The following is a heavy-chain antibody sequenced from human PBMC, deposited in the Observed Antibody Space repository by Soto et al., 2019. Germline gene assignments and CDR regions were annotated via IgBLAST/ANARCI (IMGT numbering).Heavy chain of an antibody. CDR3: AILGDAVQPLDY. Sequence: SETLSLTCTVSGGSISGSCYYWGWIRQPPGKGLEWIGSIYYSWSTYSDPSPKTRLTIPVNTTKTPCSLRLSSLIAAHTAVYYCAILGDAVQPLDYWGQGP. V-gene: IGHV4-39*01. CDR1: GGSISGSCYY. J-gene: IGHJ4*02. D-gene: IGHD1-1*01. CDR2: IYYSWST.